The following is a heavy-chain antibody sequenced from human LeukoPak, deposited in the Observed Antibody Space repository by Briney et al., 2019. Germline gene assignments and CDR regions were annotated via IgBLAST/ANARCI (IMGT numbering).Heavy chain of an antibody. V-gene: IGHV3-7*01. D-gene: IGHD2-8*02. Sequence: GGSLRLSCAASVFAFESYRMSCVPQAPGKGLEWVAHIKQDGSEQYYVNPVKGRFTISRDKANNSLYLQMICLRAQDTAVYYCARGSTGIWGQGTMVPVSS. CDR2: IKQDGSEQ. CDR3: ARGSTGI. J-gene: IGHJ3*02. CDR1: VFAFESYR.